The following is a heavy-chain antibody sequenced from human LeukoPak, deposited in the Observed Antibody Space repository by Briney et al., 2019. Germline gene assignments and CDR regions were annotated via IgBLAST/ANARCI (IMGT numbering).Heavy chain of an antibody. D-gene: IGHD1-26*01. CDR2: LYTSGST. Sequence: SETLSLTCTVSGGSISNYFLTWVRQPVGKSLEWIGRLYTSGSTNYNPSLKSRVTMSLDTSMTQFSLKLKSVTAADTAAYYCAGGGSLHIWGQGTMVTVSS. J-gene: IGHJ3*02. CDR3: AGGGSLHI. V-gene: IGHV4-4*07. CDR1: GGSISNYF.